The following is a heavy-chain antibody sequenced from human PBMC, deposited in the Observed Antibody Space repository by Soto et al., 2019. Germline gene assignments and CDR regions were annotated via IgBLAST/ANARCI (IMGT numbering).Heavy chain of an antibody. CDR2: IRCSGSKP. Sequence: LRGYCVASGCSFSIYGMNWVRQAPGKGLEWVSVIRCSGSKPFYAASVEGRFTISRDNSKTTLYLQMNSLRAEDTAVYYCTVWGEGAAVGHWGQGSLVTVSS. CDR3: TVWGEGAAVGH. V-gene: IGHV3-23*01. J-gene: IGHJ1*01. CDR1: GCSFSIYG. D-gene: IGHD3-16*01.